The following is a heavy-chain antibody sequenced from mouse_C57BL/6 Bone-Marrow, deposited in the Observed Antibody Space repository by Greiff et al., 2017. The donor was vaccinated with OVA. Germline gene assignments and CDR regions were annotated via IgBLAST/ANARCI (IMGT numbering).Heavy chain of an antibody. J-gene: IGHJ4*01. V-gene: IGHV14-4*01. CDR2: IDPENGDT. D-gene: IGHD1-1*01. CDR1: GFNIKDDY. CDR3: TRHYYGSSYYYAMDY. Sequence: EVKLMESGAELVRPGASVKLSCTASGFNIKDDYMHWVKQRPEQGLEWIGWIDPENGDTEYASKFQGKATITADTSSNTAYLQLSSLTSEDTAVYYCTRHYYGSSYYYAMDYWGQGTSVTVSS.